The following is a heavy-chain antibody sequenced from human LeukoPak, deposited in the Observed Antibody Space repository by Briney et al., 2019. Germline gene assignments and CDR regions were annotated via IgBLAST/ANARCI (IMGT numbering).Heavy chain of an antibody. CDR2: IKEDGNEQ. D-gene: IGHD3-10*01. CDR1: GFTFSSYW. Sequence: GGSLRLSCAASGFTFSSYWMTWVRQAPGKGLEWVANIKEDGNEQYYVDSVKDRFTISRDNAKNSLYLHMNSLRAEDTAVYYCARAYSSGNDYWGQGTLVTVSS. V-gene: IGHV3-7*04. CDR3: ARAYSSGNDY. J-gene: IGHJ4*02.